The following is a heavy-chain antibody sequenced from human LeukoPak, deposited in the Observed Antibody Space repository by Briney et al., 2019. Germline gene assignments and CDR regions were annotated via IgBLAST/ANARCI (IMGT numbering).Heavy chain of an antibody. CDR2: IYYSGST. V-gene: IGHV4-59*01. CDR1: GGSISSYY. CDR3: ARGAAGYSYG. D-gene: IGHD5-18*01. J-gene: IGHJ4*02. Sequence: SETLSLTCTVSGGSISSYYWSWIRQPPGKGLEWIGYIYYSGSTNYNPSLKSRVTISIDTSKNQFSLRLSSVTAADAAVYYCARGAAGYSYGWGQGTLVTVSS.